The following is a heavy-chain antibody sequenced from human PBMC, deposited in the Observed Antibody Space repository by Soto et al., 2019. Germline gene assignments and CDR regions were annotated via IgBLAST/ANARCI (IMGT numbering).Heavy chain of an antibody. Sequence: PGGSLRLSCAASGFTFSNAWMSWVRQAPGKGLEWVGRIKSKTDGGTTDYAAPVKGRFTISRDDSKNTLYLQMNSLKTEDTAVYYCARDRSGYYYYYGMDVWGQGTTVTVSS. CDR2: IKSKTDGGTT. D-gene: IGHD2-15*01. V-gene: IGHV3-15*01. CDR3: ARDRSGYYYYYGMDV. J-gene: IGHJ6*02. CDR1: GFTFSNAW.